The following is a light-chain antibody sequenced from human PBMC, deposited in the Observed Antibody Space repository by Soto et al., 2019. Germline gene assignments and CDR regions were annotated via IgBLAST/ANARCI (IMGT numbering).Light chain of an antibody. CDR1: QYINTR. Sequence: EIVLTQSPATLSSFPGDRVTLSCRASQYINTRLAWYQHRPGQAPRLLIYQTSLRAAGIPARFSASGSGTDFTLTISSLQPDDSATYYCQQYKSRRTFGQGTKVDIK. CDR3: QQYKSRRT. CDR2: QTS. J-gene: IGKJ1*01. V-gene: IGKV3D-11*03.